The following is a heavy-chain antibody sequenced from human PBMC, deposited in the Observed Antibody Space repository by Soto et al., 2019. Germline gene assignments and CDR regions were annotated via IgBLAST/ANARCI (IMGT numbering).Heavy chain of an antibody. D-gene: IGHD1-1*01. CDR2: INHSGST. V-gene: IGHV4-34*01. Sequence: SETLSLTCAVYGGSFSGYYWSWIRQPPGKGLEWIGEINHSGSTNYNPSLKSRVTISVDTSKNQFSLKLSSVTAADTAVYYCARGYIYNPFDYWGQGTLVTVSS. CDR3: ARGYIYNPFDY. CDR1: GGSFSGYY. J-gene: IGHJ4*02.